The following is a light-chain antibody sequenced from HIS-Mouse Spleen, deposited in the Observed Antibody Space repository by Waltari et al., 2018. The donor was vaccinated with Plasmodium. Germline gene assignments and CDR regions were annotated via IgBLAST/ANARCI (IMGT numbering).Light chain of an antibody. V-gene: IGLV2-8*01. J-gene: IGLJ2*01. CDR3: SSYAGSNNLV. CDR1: SSDVGGYNY. CDR2: EVS. Sequence: QSALTQPPSASGSPGQSVTISCTGTSSDVGGYNYVSWYQQHPGKAPKLMIYEVSKRPSGFPDRFSGSKSCNTASLTGSGLQAEDEADYYCSSYAGSNNLVFGGGTKLTVL.